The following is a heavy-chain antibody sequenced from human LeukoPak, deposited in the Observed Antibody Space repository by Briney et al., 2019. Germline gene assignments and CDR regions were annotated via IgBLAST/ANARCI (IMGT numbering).Heavy chain of an antibody. D-gene: IGHD6-13*01. Sequence: ASVKVSCKASGYTFTSYDINWVRRATGQGLEWMGWMNPNSGNTGYAQKFQGRVTMTRNTSISTAYMELSSLRSEDTAVYYCARERGIAAAGTLGGLGYWGQGTLVTVSS. CDR1: GYTFTSYD. V-gene: IGHV1-8*01. J-gene: IGHJ4*02. CDR2: MNPNSGNT. CDR3: ARERGIAAAGTLGGLGY.